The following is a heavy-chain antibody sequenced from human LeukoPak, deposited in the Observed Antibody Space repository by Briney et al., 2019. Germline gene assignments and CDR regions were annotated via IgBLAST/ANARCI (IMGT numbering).Heavy chain of an antibody. J-gene: IGHJ4*02. V-gene: IGHV1-69-2*01. D-gene: IGHD4-23*01. CDR1: GYTFTDYY. CDR2: VDPEDGET. CDR3: TSYGGKPHYYFDY. Sequence: ASVKVSCKASGYTFTDYYMHWVQQAPGKGLEWMERVDPEDGETIYAEKFQGRVTITADTSTDTAYMELSSLRSEDTAVYYCTSYGGKPHYYFDYWGQGTLVTVSS.